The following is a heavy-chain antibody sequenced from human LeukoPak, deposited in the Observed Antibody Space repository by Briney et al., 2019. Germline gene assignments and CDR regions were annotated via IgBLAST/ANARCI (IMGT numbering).Heavy chain of an antibody. D-gene: IGHD6-19*01. J-gene: IGHJ4*02. V-gene: IGHV3-7*01. CDR2: IKQDGSEK. Sequence: GGSLRLSCAASGFTFSSYWMSWVRQAPGKGLEWVANIKQDGSEKYYVDSVKGRFTISRDNAKNSLYLQMNSLRAEDTAVYYCVRDQRQQWLEFFDYWGQGTLVTVSS. CDR3: VRDQRQQWLEFFDY. CDR1: GFTFSSYW.